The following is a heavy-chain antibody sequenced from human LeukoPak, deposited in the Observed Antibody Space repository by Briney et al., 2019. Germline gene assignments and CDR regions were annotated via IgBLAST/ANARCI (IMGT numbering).Heavy chain of an antibody. J-gene: IGHJ4*02. Sequence: GGSLRLSCAASGFTFSGYEMNWVRQAPGKGLEWVSYISSSGSTIYYADSVKGRFTISRDNAKNSLYLQMNSLRAEDTAVYYCARRGGGNSVYFDYWGQGTLVTVSS. CDR3: ARRGGGNSVYFDY. CDR1: GFTFSGYE. V-gene: IGHV3-48*03. D-gene: IGHD4-23*01. CDR2: ISSSGSTI.